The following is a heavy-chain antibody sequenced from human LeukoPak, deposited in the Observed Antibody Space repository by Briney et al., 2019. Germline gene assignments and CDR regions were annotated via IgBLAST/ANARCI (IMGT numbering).Heavy chain of an antibody. D-gene: IGHD2-2*02. Sequence: PGGSLRLSCAASGFTFSSYSMNWVRQAPGKGLEWVSSISSSSSYIYYADSVKGRFTISRDNAKNSLYLQMNSLRAEDTAVYYCARDLVVPAAIWPVERLFAPWGQGTLVTVSS. J-gene: IGHJ5*02. CDR2: ISSSSSYI. V-gene: IGHV3-21*01. CDR1: GFTFSSYS. CDR3: ARDLVVPAAIWPVERLFAP.